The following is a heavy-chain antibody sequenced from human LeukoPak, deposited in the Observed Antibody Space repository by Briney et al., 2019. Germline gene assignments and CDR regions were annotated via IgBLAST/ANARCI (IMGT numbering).Heavy chain of an antibody. J-gene: IGHJ3*02. CDR1: GYTFTSYG. CDR2: INPNSGGT. CDR3: ARDRIVGDAFDI. V-gene: IGHV1-2*04. Sequence: AASVTVSCKASGYTFTSYGISWVRQAPGQGLEWMGWINPNSGGTNYAQKFQGWVTMTRDTSISTAYMELSRLRSDDTAVYYCARDRIVGDAFDIWGQGTMVTVSS. D-gene: IGHD1-26*01.